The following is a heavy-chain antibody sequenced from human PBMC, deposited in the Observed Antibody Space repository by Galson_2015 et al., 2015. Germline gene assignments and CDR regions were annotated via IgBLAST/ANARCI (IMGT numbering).Heavy chain of an antibody. D-gene: IGHD2-2*01. Sequence: SLRLSCAASGFTFSSYSMNWVRQAPGKGLEWVSYISSSSSTIYYADSVEGRFTISRDNAKNSLYLQMNSLRDEDTAVYYCARGTSGEAWRSIVVVPAAIYMDVWGKGTTVTVSS. V-gene: IGHV3-48*02. CDR3: ARGTSGEAWRSIVVVPAAIYMDV. CDR1: GFTFSSYS. J-gene: IGHJ6*03. CDR2: ISSSSSTI.